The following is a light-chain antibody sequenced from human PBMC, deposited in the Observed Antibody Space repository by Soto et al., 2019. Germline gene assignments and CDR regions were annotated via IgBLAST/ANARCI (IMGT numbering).Light chain of an antibody. Sequence: EIVLTQSPGTLSLSPGERATLSCRASQSVSGASLAWYQQKPGQAPRLLIYGASSRATGIPDRFIGSGSGTDFTLTISRLEPEDFAVFYCQQYGSTPWTFGQGTTVEIK. CDR2: GAS. CDR1: QSVSGAS. J-gene: IGKJ1*01. CDR3: QQYGSTPWT. V-gene: IGKV3-20*01.